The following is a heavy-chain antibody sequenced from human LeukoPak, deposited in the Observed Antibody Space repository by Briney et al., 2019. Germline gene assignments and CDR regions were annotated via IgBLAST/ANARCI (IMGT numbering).Heavy chain of an antibody. CDR3: ARGPLAFRRVAGIFS. Sequence: SETLSLTGAVSGGSFNGYSYTWIRQPPGKGLEWIGEIIHSGGTSYNPSLKSRLTISVDTSREQFSLKLTSVTAADTALYFCARGPLAFRRVAGIFSWGRGTQVTVSS. CDR2: IIHSGGT. J-gene: IGHJ5*02. CDR1: GGSFNGYS. D-gene: IGHD6-19*01. V-gene: IGHV4-34*01.